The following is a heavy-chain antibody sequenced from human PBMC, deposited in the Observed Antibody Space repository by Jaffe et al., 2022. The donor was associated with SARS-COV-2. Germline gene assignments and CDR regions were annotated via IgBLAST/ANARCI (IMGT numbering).Heavy chain of an antibody. V-gene: IGHV7-4-1*02. Sequence: QVQLVQSGSELKKPGASVKVSCKASGYTFTSYAMNWVRQAPGQGLEWMGWINTNTGNPTYAQGFTGRFVFSLDTSVSTAYLQISSLKAEDTAVYYCARDLSVVVPAAASYYYYGMDVWGQGTTVTVSS. J-gene: IGHJ6*02. CDR2: INTNTGNP. D-gene: IGHD2-2*01. CDR3: ARDLSVVVPAAASYYYYGMDV. CDR1: GYTFTSYA.